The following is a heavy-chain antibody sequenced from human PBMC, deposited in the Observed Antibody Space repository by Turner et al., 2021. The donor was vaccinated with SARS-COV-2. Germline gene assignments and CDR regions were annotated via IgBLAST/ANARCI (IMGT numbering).Heavy chain of an antibody. CDR2: IHYSGST. D-gene: IGHD6-19*01. Sequence: QVQLQESGPGLVKPSETLSLTCTVSGGSISSYYWSWIRQPPGKGLEWIGYIHYSGSTNYNPSLKSRVNISVDTSKNQFSLKLSSVTAADTAVYYCARHGFSGWDGGGMDVWGQGTTVTVSS. CDR3: ARHGFSGWDGGGMDV. CDR1: GGSISSYY. J-gene: IGHJ6*02. V-gene: IGHV4-59*08.